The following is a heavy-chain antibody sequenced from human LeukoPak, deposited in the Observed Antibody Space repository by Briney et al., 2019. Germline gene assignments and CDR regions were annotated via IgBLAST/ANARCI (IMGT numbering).Heavy chain of an antibody. D-gene: IGHD1-1*01. V-gene: IGHV3-21*01. J-gene: IGHJ6*02. CDR2: ISSSSSYI. CDR1: GFTFSSYS. Sequence: GGSLRLSCAASGFTFSSYSMNWVRQAPGKGLEWVSSISSSSSYIYYADSVKGRFTISRDNAKNSLYLQMNSLRAEDTAVYYCARAPTTAYGMDVWGQGTTVTVSS. CDR3: ARAPTTAYGMDV.